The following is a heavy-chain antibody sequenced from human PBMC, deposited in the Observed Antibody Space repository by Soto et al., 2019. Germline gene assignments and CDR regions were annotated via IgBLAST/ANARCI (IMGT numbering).Heavy chain of an antibody. CDR1: GFTFSDYF. J-gene: IGHJ4*02. CDR2: IRNMARIYTT. Sequence: EVQLVESGGGLVQPGGSLRLSCAASGFTFSDYFIDWVRQAPGKGLEGIDRIRNMARIYTTEYAASVKGRFTLSRDDSENTVSLQMNSLKTEDTAVYYCVRDVSWSYDYWGQGTVVTVSS. CDR3: VRDVSWSYDY. D-gene: IGHD3-10*01. V-gene: IGHV3-72*01.